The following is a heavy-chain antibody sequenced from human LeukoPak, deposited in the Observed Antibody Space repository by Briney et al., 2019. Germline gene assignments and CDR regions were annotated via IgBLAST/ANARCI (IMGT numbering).Heavy chain of an antibody. D-gene: IGHD2-8*01. V-gene: IGHV3-53*01. CDR2: IYSGGST. CDR1: GFIFNSYA. Sequence: GGSLRLSCAVSGFIFNSYAMSWVRQAPGKGLEWVSVIYSGGSTYYADSVKGRFTISRDNSKNTLYLQMNSLRAEDTAVYYCARNGGYYYGMDVWGQGTTVTVSS. CDR3: ARNGGYYYGMDV. J-gene: IGHJ6*02.